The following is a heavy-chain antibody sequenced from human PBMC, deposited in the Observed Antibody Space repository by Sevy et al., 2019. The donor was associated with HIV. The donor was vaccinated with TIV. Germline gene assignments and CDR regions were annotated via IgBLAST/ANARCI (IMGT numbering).Heavy chain of an antibody. CDR1: GFIFSSYW. V-gene: IGHV3-7*01. CDR3: ARDFSGSEDS. CDR2: INRDGSDK. D-gene: IGHD3-22*01. Sequence: GGSLRLSCAAPGFIFSSYWMTWVRQAPGKGLGWVANINRDGSDKYYVDSVKGRFTISRDNAKNSLYLQMNSLRAEDTAVYYCARDFSGSEDSWGQGTLVTVSS. J-gene: IGHJ4*02.